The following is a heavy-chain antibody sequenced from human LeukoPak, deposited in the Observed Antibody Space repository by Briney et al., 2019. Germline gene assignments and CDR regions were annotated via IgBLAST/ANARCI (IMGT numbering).Heavy chain of an antibody. D-gene: IGHD6-19*01. J-gene: IGHJ4*02. V-gene: IGHV4-59*08. CDR1: GGSISSYY. CDR3: ARHGSGWTFDY. CDR2: IYYSGSP. Sequence: SETLSLTCTVSGGSISSYYWSWIRQPPGKGLEWIGYIYYSGSPNFNPSLKGRVTLSLDTSKNQFSLNLSYVTAADTAVYYCARHGSGWTFDYWGQGTQVTVSS.